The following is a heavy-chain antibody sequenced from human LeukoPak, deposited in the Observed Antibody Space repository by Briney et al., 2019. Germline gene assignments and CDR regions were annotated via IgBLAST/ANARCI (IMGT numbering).Heavy chain of an antibody. CDR2: IYYSGST. V-gene: IGHV4-39*07. CDR1: GGSISSSSYY. CDR3: ARDLHYGSGSRGY. D-gene: IGHD3-10*01. J-gene: IGHJ4*02. Sequence: SETLSLTCTVSGGSISSSSYYWGWIRQPPGKGLEWIGSIYYSGSTYYNPSLKSRVTISVDTSKNQFSLKLSSVTAADTAVYYCARDLHYGSGSRGYWGQGTLVTVSS.